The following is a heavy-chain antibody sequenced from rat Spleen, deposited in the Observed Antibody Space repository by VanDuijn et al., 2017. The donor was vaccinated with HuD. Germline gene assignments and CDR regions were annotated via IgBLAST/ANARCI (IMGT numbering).Heavy chain of an antibody. V-gene: IGHV2-45*01. CDR1: GFSLTSDG. CDR2: KWSGGST. Sequence: QVQLKESGPGLVQPSQTLSLTCTVSGFSLTSDGVSWVRQPPGKGLEWMGVKWSGGSTDYNSALKSRLSISRDTSKNQVFLKMNSLQSEDTTTYYCARDLYVYFDYGGQGVMVTVSS. J-gene: IGHJ2*01. CDR3: ARDLYVYFDY. D-gene: IGHD1-1*01.